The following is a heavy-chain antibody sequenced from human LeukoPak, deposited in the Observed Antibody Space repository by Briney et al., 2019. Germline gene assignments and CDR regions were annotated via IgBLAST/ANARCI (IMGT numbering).Heavy chain of an antibody. CDR3: AKDLDYTTCGYYFDY. CDR2: IGAGGTFT. D-gene: IGHD4-11*01. CDR1: GFTFRIYA. Sequence: VGCLRLSCAASGFTFRIYAINWFRQAPGKGLEWVSGIGAGGTFTYYADSVKGRFTIFRDNSRNTLYRQMNSLRADDTAVYYCAKDLDYTTCGYYFDYWGQGTLVTVSS. J-gene: IGHJ4*02. V-gene: IGHV3-23*01.